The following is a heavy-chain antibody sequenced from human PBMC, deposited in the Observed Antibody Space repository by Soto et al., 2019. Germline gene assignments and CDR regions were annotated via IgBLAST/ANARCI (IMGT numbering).Heavy chain of an antibody. CDR3: AHSCISSNCYGHYFDY. V-gene: IGHV2-5*02. D-gene: IGHD2-2*01. CDR2: IYWDDDK. J-gene: IGHJ4*02. CDR1: GFSLGTSGVG. Sequence: QITLKESGPTLVKPTQTLTLTCTFSGFSLGTSGVGVGWIRQPPGKALEWLALIYWDDDKRFSPSLKNRVAITKDTSKNQVVLIISNVDPVDTATYYCAHSCISSNCYGHYFDYWGQGILVTVSS.